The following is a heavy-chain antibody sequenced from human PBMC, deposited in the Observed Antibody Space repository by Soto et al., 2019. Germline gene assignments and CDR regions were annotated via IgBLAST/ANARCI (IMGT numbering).Heavy chain of an antibody. CDR2: INSDGRST. J-gene: IGHJ4*02. D-gene: IGHD2-15*01. CDR3: VRTSLVVAAATREDY. CDR1: GFTFSSYW. V-gene: IGHV3-74*01. Sequence: VHLVESGGGLVQPGGSLRLSCAASGFTFSSYWMHWVRQAPGKWLVWVSRINSDGRSTSYADSVKGRFTISRDNAKNTLYLQMNSLRAEDTAVYYCVRTSLVVAAATREDYWGQGTLVTVSS.